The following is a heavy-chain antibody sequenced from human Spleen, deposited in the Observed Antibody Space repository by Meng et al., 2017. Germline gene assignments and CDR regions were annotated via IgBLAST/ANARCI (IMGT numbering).Heavy chain of an antibody. CDR2: INPKSGDT. J-gene: IGHJ4*02. D-gene: IGHD2-21*01. CDR3: VRDENISLGNLFGDY. Sequence: ASVKVSCKPSGYNFPDYYIHWVRRAPGQGLEWMGRINPKSGDTHYAQKFQARVTMTGDTSISTAYMELSGLRSDDTAIYYCVRDENISLGNLFGDYWGQGTLVTVSS. V-gene: IGHV1-2*06. CDR1: GYNFPDYY.